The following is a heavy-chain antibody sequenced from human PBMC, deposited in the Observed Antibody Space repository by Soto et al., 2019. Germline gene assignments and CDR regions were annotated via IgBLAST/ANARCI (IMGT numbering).Heavy chain of an antibody. CDR1: GGSISSGDYY. J-gene: IGHJ3*02. CDR2: IYYSGST. CDR3: ARDDYYDSSGYYYVGAFDI. D-gene: IGHD3-22*01. Sequence: SETLSLTSTVSGGSISSGDYYWSWIRQPPGKGLEWIGYIYYSGSTYYNPSLKSRVTISVDTSKNQFSLKLSSVTAADTAVYYCARDDYYDSSGYYYVGAFDIWGQGTMVTVSS. V-gene: IGHV4-30-4*01.